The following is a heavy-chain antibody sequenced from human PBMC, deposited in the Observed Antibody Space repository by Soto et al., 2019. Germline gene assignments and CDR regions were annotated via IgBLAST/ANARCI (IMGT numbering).Heavy chain of an antibody. CDR2: ISDSGGSR. J-gene: IGHJ6*02. D-gene: IGHD2-2*02. V-gene: IGHV3-23*01. CDR1: GFTFSSYS. CDR3: AKDLVGYCSSTSCYTIGYYGMDV. Sequence: GGSLRLSCAASGFTFSSYSMSWVRQAPGKGLEWVSAISDSGGSRYYADSVKGRFTISRDNSKNTLYLQMNSLRAEDTAVYYCAKDLVGYCSSTSCYTIGYYGMDVWGQGTTVTVSS.